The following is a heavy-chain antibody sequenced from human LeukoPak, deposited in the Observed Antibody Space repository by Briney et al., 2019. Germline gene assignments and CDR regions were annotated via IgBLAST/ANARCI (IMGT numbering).Heavy chain of an antibody. CDR1: GFTFSSYG. CDR2: ISYDGSNK. J-gene: IGHJ4*02. CDR3: AKGLWSYYDSSGYVDY. V-gene: IGHV3-30*18. Sequence: GGSLRLSCADSGFTFSSYGMHRVRQAPGKGLEWVAVISYDGSNKYYADSVKGRFTISRDNSKNTLYLQMNSLRAEDTAVYYCAKGLWSYYDSSGYVDYWGQGTLVIVSS. D-gene: IGHD3-22*01.